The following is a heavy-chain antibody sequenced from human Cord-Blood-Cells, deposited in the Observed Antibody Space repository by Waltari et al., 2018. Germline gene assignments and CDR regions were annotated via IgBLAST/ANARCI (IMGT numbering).Heavy chain of an antibody. V-gene: IGHV4-34*01. CDR1: GGSFRGYY. Sequence: QVQLQQWGAGLLKPSETLSLTCAVYGGSFRGYYWSWIRQPPGKGLEWIGEINHSGSTNYNPSLKSRVTMSVDTSKNQFSLKLSSVTAADTAVYYCARGYCSSTSCYTPFYYYYGMDIWGQGTTVTVSS. D-gene: IGHD2-2*02. CDR2: INHSGST. J-gene: IGHJ6*02. CDR3: ARGYCSSTSCYTPFYYYYGMDI.